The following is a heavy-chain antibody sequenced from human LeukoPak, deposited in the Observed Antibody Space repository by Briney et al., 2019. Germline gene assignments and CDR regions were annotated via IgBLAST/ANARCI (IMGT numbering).Heavy chain of an antibody. J-gene: IGHJ4*02. V-gene: IGHV1-18*01. CDR2: ISAYNGNT. Sequence: ASVKVSCKASGYTFTSYGISWVRQAPGQGLEWMGWISAYNGNTNYAQKLQGRVTMTTDTSTSTAYMELRSLRSDDTAVYYCARDPPLIVGATNRKFDYWGQGTLVTVSS. D-gene: IGHD1-26*01. CDR1: GYTFTSYG. CDR3: ARDPPLIVGATNRKFDY.